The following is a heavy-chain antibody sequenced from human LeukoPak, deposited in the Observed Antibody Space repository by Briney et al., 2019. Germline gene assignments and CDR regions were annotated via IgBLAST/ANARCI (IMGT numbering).Heavy chain of an antibody. V-gene: IGHV4-59*08. CDR3: ANLCSGGSCQFDY. D-gene: IGHD2-15*01. CDR2: IYYSGST. J-gene: IGHJ4*02. CDR1: GGSISSYY. Sequence: PSETLSLTCTVSGGSISSYYWSWIRQPPGKGLEWIGYIYYSGSTNYNPSLKSRVTISVDTSKNQFSLKLSSVTAADTAVYYCANLCSGGSCQFDYWGQGTLVTVSS.